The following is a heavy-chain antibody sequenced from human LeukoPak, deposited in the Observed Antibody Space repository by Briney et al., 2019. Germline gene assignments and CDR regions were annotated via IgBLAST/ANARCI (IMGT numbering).Heavy chain of an antibody. V-gene: IGHV6-1*01. CDR2: TYYKSKWYN. D-gene: IGHD1-26*01. CDR1: GDSVSSNSAT. J-gene: IGHJ3*02. Sequence: SQTLSLTCAFSGDSVSSNSATWNWIRQSPSRGLVWLGRTYYKSKWYNDYAVSVKSRITINSDTSKNQFSLQLNSVTPEDTAVYYCARVSSPWSPRDAFDIWGQGTMVTVSS. CDR3: ARVSSPWSPRDAFDI.